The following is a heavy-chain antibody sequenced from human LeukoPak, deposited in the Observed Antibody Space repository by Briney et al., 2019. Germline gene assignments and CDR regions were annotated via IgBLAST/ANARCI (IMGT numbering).Heavy chain of an antibody. CDR1: GYTLTELS. CDR3: AKGSGVMVRGAAFDY. V-gene: IGHV1-24*01. CDR2: FDPEDGET. Sequence: ASVKVSCKVSGYTLTELSMHWVRQAPGKGLEWMGGFDPEDGETIYAQKFQDRVTMTEDTSTDTAYMELSSLRSEDTAVYYCAKGSGVMVRGAAFDYWGQGTLVTVSS. J-gene: IGHJ4*02. D-gene: IGHD3-10*01.